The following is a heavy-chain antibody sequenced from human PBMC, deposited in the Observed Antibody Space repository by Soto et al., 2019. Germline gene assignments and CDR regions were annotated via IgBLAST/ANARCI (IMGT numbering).Heavy chain of an antibody. CDR2: ISYDGRVK. CDR1: GFIFSDYP. V-gene: IGHV3-30*04. Sequence: GGSLRVSCAASGFIFSDYPMHWGRQAPGKGLEWVAVISYDGRVKYYVDSVKGRFTISRDDSKNTLYLQMNSLRVDDTAVYYCARDFIVGAPDYFDYWGQGTLVTVSS. J-gene: IGHJ4*02. CDR3: ARDFIVGAPDYFDY. D-gene: IGHD1-26*01.